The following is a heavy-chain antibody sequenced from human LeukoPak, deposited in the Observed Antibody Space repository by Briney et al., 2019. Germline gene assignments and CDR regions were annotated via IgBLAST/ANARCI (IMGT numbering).Heavy chain of an antibody. CDR1: GFTFSSQW. V-gene: IGHV3-7*01. CDR3: ARDLGPELLYYYYYMDV. J-gene: IGHJ6*03. CDR2: VNQGGTEK. D-gene: IGHD1-26*01. Sequence: GGSLRLSCAASGFTFSSQWMSWVRQAPGKGLEWVAHVNQGGTEKYYVDPVKGRFTISRDNAENSLYLQMNSLRAEDTAVYYCARDLGPELLYYYYYMDVWGKGTTVTVSS.